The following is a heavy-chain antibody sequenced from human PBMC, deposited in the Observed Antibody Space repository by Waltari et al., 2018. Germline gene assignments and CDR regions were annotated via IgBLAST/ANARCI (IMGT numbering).Heavy chain of an antibody. J-gene: IGHJ3*02. CDR1: GFTFSRYG. CDR3: ARDGFDI. Sequence: QVQLVESGGGVDQPGRSLRLSCAASGFTFSRYGRHWVRQAPGKGLGWVAVIWYDGSNKYYGDSVKGRFTISRDNSKNTLYLQMNSLRAEDTAVYYCARDGFDIWGQGTMVTVSS. V-gene: IGHV3-33*01. CDR2: IWYDGSNK.